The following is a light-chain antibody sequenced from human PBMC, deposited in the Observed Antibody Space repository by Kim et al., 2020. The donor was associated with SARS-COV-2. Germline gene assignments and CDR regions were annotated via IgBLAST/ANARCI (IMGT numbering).Light chain of an antibody. J-gene: IGLJ2*01. CDR1: SLRSDY. CDR2: GKN. Sequence: SSELTQDPAVSVALVQTVRITCPGDSLRSDYASRYQQKPGQAPILVIYGKNNRPPGIPDLFSGSSSGNTASLTSTGAQAADTAVTFSNSRDRTDTVVFDG. CDR3: NSRDRTDTVV. V-gene: IGLV3-19*01.